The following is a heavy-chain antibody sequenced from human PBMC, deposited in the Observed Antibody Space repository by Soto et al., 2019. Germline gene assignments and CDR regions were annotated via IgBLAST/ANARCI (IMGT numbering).Heavy chain of an antibody. CDR2: IYYTGYT. J-gene: IGHJ6*02. CDR1: GGPIRSSTYY. V-gene: IGHV4-39*01. Sequence: QEQLQESGPGLVKPSETLSLTCSVSGGPIRSSTYYWGWIRQPPGKGLQWIGTIYYTGYTHYTPSLQSRVTISLDTPNNQFSLNLRSVTAADSAVYYCARLQGVWNGHATPYYYYGMDVWGPGTTVTVSS. D-gene: IGHD2-8*01. CDR3: ARLQGVWNGHATPYYYYGMDV.